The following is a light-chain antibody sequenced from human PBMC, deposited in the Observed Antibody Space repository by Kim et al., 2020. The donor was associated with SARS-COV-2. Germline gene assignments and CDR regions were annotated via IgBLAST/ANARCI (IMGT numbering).Light chain of an antibody. Sequence: VALGQTVSITCQGDSLRSYYASWYQQKPRQAPVLVIYGKNNRPSGIPDRFSGSYSGNTASLTITGAQAEYEADYYCNSRDSSGFHVLFGGGTKVTVL. CDR3: NSRDSSGFHVL. CDR1: SLRSYY. V-gene: IGLV3-19*01. J-gene: IGLJ2*01. CDR2: GKN.